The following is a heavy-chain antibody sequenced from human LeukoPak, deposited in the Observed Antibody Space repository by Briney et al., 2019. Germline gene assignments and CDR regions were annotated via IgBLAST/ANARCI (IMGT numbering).Heavy chain of an antibody. D-gene: IGHD6-19*01. V-gene: IGHV3-23*01. J-gene: IGHJ5*02. CDR1: GFTFSNYD. CDR2: ISDSGGST. CDR3: AKDLSRAVAADWFDP. Sequence: SGGSLRLSCAASGFTFSNYDMSWVRQAPGKGLEWVSSISDSGGSTYYADSVKGRFTISRDNSKNTLYPQMTNLRAADTAVYYCAKDLSRAVAADWFDPWDQGSLVTVSS.